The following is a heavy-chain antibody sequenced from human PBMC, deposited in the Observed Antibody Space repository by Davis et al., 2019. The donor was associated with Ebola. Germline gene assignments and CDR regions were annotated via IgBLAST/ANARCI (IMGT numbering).Heavy chain of an antibody. J-gene: IGHJ6*03. CDR1: GFTFRNYA. CDR2: ISSSSSYI. D-gene: IGHD2-2*01. Sequence: GGSLRLSCAVSGFTFRNYAMNWVRQAAGKGLEWVSSISSSSSYIYYADSVKGRFTVSRDNAKNSLSLQMNSLRAEDTAVYYCAKDRPIVVVPADLRHYYYYMDVWGKGTTVTVSS. CDR3: AKDRPIVVVPADLRHYYYYMDV. V-gene: IGHV3-21*06.